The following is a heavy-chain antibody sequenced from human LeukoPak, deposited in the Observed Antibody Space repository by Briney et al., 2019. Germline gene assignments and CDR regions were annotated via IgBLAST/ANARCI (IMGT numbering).Heavy chain of an antibody. Sequence: XSVKVSCKVSGYTLTELSMHWVRQAPGKGLEWMGGFDPEDGETIYAQKFQGRVTMTEDTSTDTAYMELSSLRSEDTAVYYCATARQLWLSAEFDPWGQGTLVTVST. CDR3: ATARQLWLSAEFDP. V-gene: IGHV1-24*01. D-gene: IGHD5-18*01. CDR2: FDPEDGET. CDR1: GYTLTELS. J-gene: IGHJ5*02.